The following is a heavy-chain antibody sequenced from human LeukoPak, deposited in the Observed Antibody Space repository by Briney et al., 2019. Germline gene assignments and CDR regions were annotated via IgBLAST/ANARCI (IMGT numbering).Heavy chain of an antibody. Sequence: PSETLSLTCAVYGGSFSGYYWSWIRQPPGKGLEWIGEINHSGSTNYNPSLKSRVTISVDTSKNQFSLKLSSVTAADTAVYYYARGRDSNYYDSSGASFDPWGQGTLVTVSS. CDR2: INHSGST. CDR1: GGSFSGYY. V-gene: IGHV4-34*01. D-gene: IGHD3-22*01. CDR3: ARGRDSNYYDSSGASFDP. J-gene: IGHJ5*02.